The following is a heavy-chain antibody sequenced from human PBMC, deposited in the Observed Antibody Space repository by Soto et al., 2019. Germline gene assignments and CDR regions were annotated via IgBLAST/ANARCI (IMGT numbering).Heavy chain of an antibody. Sequence: QITLKESGPTLVKPTQTLTLTCTFSGFSLSTSGVGVGWIRQPPGKALEWLALIYWDDDKRYSPSLKSRLTTTKDTSKNQVVLTMTNMDPVDTATYYCAHGAVEMATDWYFDLWGRGTLVTVSS. CDR3: AHGAVEMATDWYFDL. D-gene: IGHD5-12*01. CDR1: GFSLSTSGVG. V-gene: IGHV2-5*02. J-gene: IGHJ2*01. CDR2: IYWDDDK.